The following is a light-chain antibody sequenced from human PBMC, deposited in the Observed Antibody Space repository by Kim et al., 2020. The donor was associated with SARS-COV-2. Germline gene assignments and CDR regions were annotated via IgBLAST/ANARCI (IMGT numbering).Light chain of an antibody. CDR2: GKN. V-gene: IGLV3-19*01. Sequence: ALGRTVRITCQGDSVRSYNASWYQQKPGQAPVLVIYGKNNRPSGIPDRFSGSSSGNTASLTITGAQAEDEADYYCNSRDSSGNHVVFGGGTKLTVL. J-gene: IGLJ2*01. CDR3: NSRDSSGNHVV. CDR1: SVRSYN.